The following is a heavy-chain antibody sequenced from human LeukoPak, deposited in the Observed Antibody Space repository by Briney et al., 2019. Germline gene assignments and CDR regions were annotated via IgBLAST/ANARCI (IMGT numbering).Heavy chain of an antibody. CDR3: TRDQEGYSTYNWFDP. D-gene: IGHD6-13*01. V-gene: IGHV3-49*03. CDR1: GFTFGDYA. J-gene: IGHJ5*02. CDR2: IRSKAYGGTT. Sequence: GGSLRLSCTASGFTFGDYAMSWFRQAPGKGLEWVGFIRSKAYGGTTEYAASVKGRFTISRDDSKSIAYLQMNSLKTEDTAVYYCTRDQEGYSTYNWFDPWGQGTLVTVSS.